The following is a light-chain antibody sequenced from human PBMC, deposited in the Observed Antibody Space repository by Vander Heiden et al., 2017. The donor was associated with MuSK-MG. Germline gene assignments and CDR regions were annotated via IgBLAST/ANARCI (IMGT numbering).Light chain of an antibody. J-gene: IGKJ1*01. Sequence: DIQMTQSPSALSASVGERVSISLRASKSISSYLNCYQQKPGKAPKVLIYAASSMQSGGPSRFSGSGFGTEFTLTISSLQPEDLATYDCEQSYSTTWTFGQGTKGEIK. CDR2: AAS. CDR3: EQSYSTTWT. V-gene: IGKV1-39*01. CDR1: KSISSY.